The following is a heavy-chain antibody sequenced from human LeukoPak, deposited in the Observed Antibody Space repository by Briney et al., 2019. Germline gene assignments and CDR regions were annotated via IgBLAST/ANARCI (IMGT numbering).Heavy chain of an antibody. CDR1: GYTFATYG. V-gene: IGHV1-18*01. CDR2: ISAYNGHR. D-gene: IGHD2-21*01. Sequence: ASVKVSFKASGYTFATYGFSWVRQAPGQGLEWMGWISAYNGHRTYAQNFQGRVSMTTDSPTNTAYMELRSLRPDDTAVYYCARDQGGGNCDFWGQGSLVTVSS. CDR3: ARDQGGGNCDF. J-gene: IGHJ4*02.